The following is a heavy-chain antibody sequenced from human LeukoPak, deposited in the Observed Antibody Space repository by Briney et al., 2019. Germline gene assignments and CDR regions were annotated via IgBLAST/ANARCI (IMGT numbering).Heavy chain of an antibody. J-gene: IGHJ3*02. Sequence: ASVKVSCKASGYTFTGYYMHWVRQAPGQGLEWMGRINHNNGGTNYAQNFQGRVTMTRDTSISTAYMELSRLRSDDTAVYYCARDQWYTSGWYNEMDAFDIWGQGTMVTVSS. CDR1: GYTFTGYY. CDR2: INHNNGGT. V-gene: IGHV1-2*02. CDR3: ARDQWYTSGWYNEMDAFDI. D-gene: IGHD6-19*01.